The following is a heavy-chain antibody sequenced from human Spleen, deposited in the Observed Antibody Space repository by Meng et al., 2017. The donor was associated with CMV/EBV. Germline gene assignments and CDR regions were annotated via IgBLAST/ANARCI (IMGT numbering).Heavy chain of an antibody. CDR3: ARDKAYGMDV. V-gene: IGHV3-30*04. CDR2: ISYDGSNK. CDR1: GFTFSNFA. Sequence: GESLKISCAASGFTFSNFAMHWVRRAPGKGLEWLAVISYDGSNKYYADSVKGRFTISRDNSKNTLYLQMNSLRAEDTAVYYCARDKAYGMDVWGQGTTVTVSS. J-gene: IGHJ6*02.